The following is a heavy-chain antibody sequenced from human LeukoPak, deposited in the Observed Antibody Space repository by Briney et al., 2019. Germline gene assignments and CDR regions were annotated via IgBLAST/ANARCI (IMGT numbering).Heavy chain of an antibody. CDR2: ISSSGSTI. Sequence: PGGSLRLSCAASGFTFSSYEMNWVRQAPGRGLEWVSYISSSGSTIYYADSVKGRFTISRDNAKNSLYLQMNSLRAEDTAVYYCARTMDTAMVPEDYYYYGMDVWGQGTTVTVSS. CDR3: ARTMDTAMVPEDYYYYGMDV. V-gene: IGHV3-48*03. J-gene: IGHJ6*02. CDR1: GFTFSSYE. D-gene: IGHD5-18*01.